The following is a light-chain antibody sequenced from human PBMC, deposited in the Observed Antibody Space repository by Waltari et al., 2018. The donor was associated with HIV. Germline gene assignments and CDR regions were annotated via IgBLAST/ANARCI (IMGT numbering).Light chain of an antibody. J-gene: IGLJ1*01. CDR3: QVWDMTSDHFV. CDR2: DDV. Sequence: SYILTQPPSVSVAPGQTARVTGGGNHIGEKSVHWYRQKLGQTPVLVVYDDVERPSGMSDRIAGSNSGNTATLFISRADVGDEAEYYCQVWDMTSDHFVFGPGTTVTVL. CDR1: HIGEKS. V-gene: IGLV3-21*02.